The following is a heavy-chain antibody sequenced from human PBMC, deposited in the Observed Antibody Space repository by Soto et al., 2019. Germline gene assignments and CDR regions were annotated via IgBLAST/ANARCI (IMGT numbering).Heavy chain of an antibody. Sequence: PGGSLRLSCAASGFSFSSYAMHWVRQAPGKGLEWVAVISFEGNDKYYADSVKGRFTISRDENGNTLYLQMNSLRPEGTAVYYCARDRYLDSYAFDSWGQGTLVTVSS. V-gene: IGHV3-30-3*01. CDR3: ARDRYLDSYAFDS. CDR2: ISFEGNDK. J-gene: IGHJ4*02. CDR1: GFSFSSYA. D-gene: IGHD3-9*01.